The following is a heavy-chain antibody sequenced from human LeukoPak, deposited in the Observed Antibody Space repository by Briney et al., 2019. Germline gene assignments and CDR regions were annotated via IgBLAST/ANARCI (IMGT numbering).Heavy chain of an antibody. V-gene: IGHV3-33*01. CDR1: GFTFSSYG. D-gene: IGHD3-10*01. J-gene: IGHJ4*02. CDR3: ARELPYGSGSPDDY. Sequence: GRSLRLSCAASGFTFSSYGMHWVRQAPGKGLEWVAVIWYDGSNKYYADSVKGRFTISRDNSKNTLYLQMNSLRAEDTAVYYCARELPYGSGSPDDYWGQGTLVTVSS. CDR2: IWYDGSNK.